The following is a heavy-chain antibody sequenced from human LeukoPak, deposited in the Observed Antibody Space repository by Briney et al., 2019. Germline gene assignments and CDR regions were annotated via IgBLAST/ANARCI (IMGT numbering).Heavy chain of an antibody. V-gene: IGHV3-53*01. CDR2: IDGGGNT. D-gene: IGHD1-1*01. J-gene: IGHJ2*01. Sequence: PGGSLRLSCAASGFTVSGNYMSWVRQAPGKGLEWVSLIDGGGNTYSADSVKGRFTTSRDNSKNTLYLQMNSLRAEDTAVYYCARGNDDWFFDLWGRGTLVTVSS. CDR1: GFTVSGNY. CDR3: ARGNDDWFFDL.